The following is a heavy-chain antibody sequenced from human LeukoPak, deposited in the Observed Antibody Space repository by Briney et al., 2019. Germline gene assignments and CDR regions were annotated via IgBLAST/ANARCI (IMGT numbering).Heavy chain of an antibody. V-gene: IGHV4-39*01. CDR2: IYYSGST. CDR1: GGSISSSSYY. D-gene: IGHD6-19*01. CDR3: ARREGSGWYEYFDY. Sequence: MSSETLSLTCTVSGGSISSSSYYWGWIRQPPGKGLEWIGSIYYSGSTYYNPSLKSRVTISVDTSKNQFSLKLSSVTAADTAVYYCARREGSGWYEYFDYWGQGTLVTVSS. J-gene: IGHJ4*02.